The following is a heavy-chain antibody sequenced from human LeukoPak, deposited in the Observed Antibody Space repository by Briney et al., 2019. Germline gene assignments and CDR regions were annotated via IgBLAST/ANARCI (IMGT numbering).Heavy chain of an antibody. D-gene: IGHD2-8*01. CDR2: ILYVGSNK. CDR1: ELTFSSYA. CDR3: AREGLMVYASYYYYGMDV. V-gene: IGHV3-30-3*01. Sequence: PWGFLRMSCASSELTFSSYAIHWVRPAAGTGLPLVAVILYVGSNKYYADSVKGRFTISRDNSKNTLYLQMNSLRAEDTAVYYCAREGLMVYASYYYYGMDVWGQGTTVTVSS. J-gene: IGHJ6*02.